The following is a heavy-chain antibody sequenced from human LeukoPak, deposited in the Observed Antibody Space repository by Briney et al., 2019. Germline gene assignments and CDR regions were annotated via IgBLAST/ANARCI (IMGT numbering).Heavy chain of an antibody. V-gene: IGHV3-72*01. CDR2: IRNKANSYGT. J-gene: IGHJ4*02. D-gene: IGHD1-26*01. Sequence: PGGSLRLSCAASGFSFSDHYMDWVRQAPGKGLEWVGRIRNKANSYGTEYAASVKGRFTISRDDSKDSLYLQMNSLRFEDTALYYCTRVRLGAATRYFDYWGQGTLVTVSS. CDR3: TRVRLGAATRYFDY. CDR1: GFSFSDHY.